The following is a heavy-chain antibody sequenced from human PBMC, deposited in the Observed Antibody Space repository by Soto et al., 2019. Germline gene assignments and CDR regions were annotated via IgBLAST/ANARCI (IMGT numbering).Heavy chain of an antibody. CDR3: ARESGDWLLDY. Sequence: GGSLRLSCAASGFTFSSYSMNWVRQAPGKGLEWVSYISSSSSTIYYADSVKGRFTISRDNAKNSLYLQMNSLRAEDTAVYYCARESGDWLLDYWGQGTLVTVSS. CDR1: GFTFSSYS. D-gene: IGHD2-21*02. CDR2: ISSSSSTI. V-gene: IGHV3-48*01. J-gene: IGHJ4*02.